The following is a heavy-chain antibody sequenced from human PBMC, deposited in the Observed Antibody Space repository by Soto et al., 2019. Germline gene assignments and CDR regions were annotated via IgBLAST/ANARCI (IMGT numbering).Heavy chain of an antibody. CDR3: AEGGGGYDC. J-gene: IGHJ4*02. V-gene: IGHV1-69*13. CDR2: ITPMFGTP. D-gene: IGHD3-22*01. Sequence: SVKVSCKASGGTFSSFAINWVRQAPGQGPEWMGGITPMFGTPNYAQKFLGRATITADESTSTAYMELRSLRSDDTAVYYCAEGGGGYDCWGQGTLVTVSS. CDR1: GGTFSSFA.